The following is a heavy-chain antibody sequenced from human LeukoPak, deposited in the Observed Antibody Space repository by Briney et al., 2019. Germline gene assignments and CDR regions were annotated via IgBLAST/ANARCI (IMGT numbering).Heavy chain of an antibody. CDR1: GFTFSYYA. Sequence: PGGSLRLSCSASGFTFSYYAMHWVRQAAGKGLEFVSGISSNGGSTYYADSLKGRFTVSSDNSNNTLYLQMSSLRAEDTAIYYCAKGPTYDSLPYYFDYWGRGTLVTVSS. CDR2: ISSNGGST. V-gene: IGHV3-64D*09. D-gene: IGHD3-22*01. J-gene: IGHJ4*02. CDR3: AKGPTYDSLPYYFDY.